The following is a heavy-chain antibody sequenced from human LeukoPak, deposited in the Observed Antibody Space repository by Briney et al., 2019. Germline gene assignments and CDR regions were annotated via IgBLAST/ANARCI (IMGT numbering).Heavy chain of an antibody. CDR1: GFIFSNYG. J-gene: IGHJ3*02. CDR3: AKSRAPTAAPNAFHI. Sequence: PGGSRRLSCAASGFIFSNYGIHWVRQAPGKGLEWVAFIGHGRGNEYYADSVKGRFTISRDNSKNSLYLQMTSLRPEDTAVYYCAKSRAPTAAPNAFHIWGQGTMVTVSS. CDR2: IGHGRGNE. V-gene: IGHV3-30*02. D-gene: IGHD1-14*01.